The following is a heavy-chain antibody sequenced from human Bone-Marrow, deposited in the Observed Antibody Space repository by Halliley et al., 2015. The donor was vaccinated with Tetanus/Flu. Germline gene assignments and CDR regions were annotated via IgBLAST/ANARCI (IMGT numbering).Heavy chain of an antibody. J-gene: IGHJ4*02. Sequence: AVSGLSVSSNYMSWFRQPPGKGLEWVSVLYSGGVTFFTDSVKGRFTISRDDSRNTLYLQMNNLRAEDTAVYFCARGGRRFGDLTLDYWGQGTLVTVSS. CDR1: GLSVSSNY. CDR2: LYSGGVT. CDR3: ARGGRRFGDLTLDY. D-gene: IGHD3-10*01. V-gene: IGHV3-53*01.